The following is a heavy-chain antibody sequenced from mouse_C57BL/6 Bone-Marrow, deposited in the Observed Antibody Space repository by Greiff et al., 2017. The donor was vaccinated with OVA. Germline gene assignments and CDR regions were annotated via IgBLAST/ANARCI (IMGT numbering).Heavy chain of an antibody. Sequence: EVHLVESGGGLVQPGGSLSLSCAASGFTFTDYYMSWVRQPPGKALEWLGFIRNKANGYTTEYSASVKGRFTISRDNSQSILYLQLNALRAEDSATYYCARYGSYDAMDYWGQGTSVPVSS. V-gene: IGHV7-3*01. CDR3: ARYGSYDAMDY. CDR2: IRNKANGYTT. D-gene: IGHD1-1*01. CDR1: GFTFTDYY. J-gene: IGHJ4*01.